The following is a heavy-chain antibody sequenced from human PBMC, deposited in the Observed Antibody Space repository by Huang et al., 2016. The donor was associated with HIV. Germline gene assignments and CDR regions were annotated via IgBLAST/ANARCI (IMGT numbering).Heavy chain of an antibody. V-gene: IGHV3-15*01. CDR1: GFTFSNAW. J-gene: IGHJ3*02. D-gene: IGHD4-17*01. Sequence: EVQLVESGGGLVKPGGSLRLSCAASGFTFSNAWRSWVRQAPGKGLEWVGRIKSKTEGGTTDYAAPVKGRFTISRDDSKNTLYLQMNTLKTEDTAVYYCTTDRDYGDYVADAFDIWGQGTMVTVSS. CDR3: TTDRDYGDYVADAFDI. CDR2: IKSKTEGGTT.